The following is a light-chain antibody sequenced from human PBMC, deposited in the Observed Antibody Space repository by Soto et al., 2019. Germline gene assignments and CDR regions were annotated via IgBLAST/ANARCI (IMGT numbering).Light chain of an antibody. CDR1: QSVSSN. V-gene: IGKV3-15*01. CDR3: QQFNVWPRT. Sequence: EIVMTQSPATLSVSPGERATLSCRASQSVSSNLAWYQQKPGQAPRLLIYGASTRATGIPARFSGSGSGTELTLTISSLQSEYFAPHYCQQFNVWPRTFVQGTKLDMK. CDR2: GAS. J-gene: IGKJ1*01.